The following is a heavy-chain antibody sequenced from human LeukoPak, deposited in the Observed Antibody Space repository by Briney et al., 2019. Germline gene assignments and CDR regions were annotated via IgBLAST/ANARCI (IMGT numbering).Heavy chain of an antibody. D-gene: IGHD4-17*01. V-gene: IGHV4-61*01. CDR2: IYYSGST. CDR3: ARADYGDYGFAFDI. J-gene: IGHJ3*02. CDR1: GGSVSSGSYY. Sequence: SETLSLTCTVSGGSVSSGSYYWSWIRQPPGKGLEWIGYIYYSGSTNYNPSLKSRVTISVDTSKNQFSLKLSSVTAADTAVYYCARADYGDYGFAFDIWGQGTMVTVSS.